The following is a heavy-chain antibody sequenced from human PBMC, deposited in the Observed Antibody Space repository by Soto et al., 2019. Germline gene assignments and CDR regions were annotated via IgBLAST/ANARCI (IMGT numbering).Heavy chain of an antibody. CDR3: VIPYGDNPDLSAP. CDR1: GFTFRTYG. Sequence: PGGSLRLSCAASGFTFRTYGMHWVRQAPGKGLEWVAIIWYDRSKKYYADSVKGRFTISRDNSKNSLYLQMNSLRAEDTAVYYCVIPYGDNPDLSAPRGRGTLLPVSS. D-gene: IGHD4-17*01. V-gene: IGHV3-33*01. CDR2: IWYDRSKK. J-gene: IGHJ5*02.